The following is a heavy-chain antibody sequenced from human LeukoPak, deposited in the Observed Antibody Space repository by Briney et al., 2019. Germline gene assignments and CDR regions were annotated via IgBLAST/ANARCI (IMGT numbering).Heavy chain of an antibody. CDR3: ARMGRGIAARRGYAFDI. CDR1: GGSISSSSYY. CDR2: IYYSGST. J-gene: IGHJ3*02. V-gene: IGHV4-39*01. D-gene: IGHD6-6*01. Sequence: PSETLSLTCTVSGGSISSSSYYWGWIRQPPGKGLEWIGSIYYSGSTYYNPSLKSRVTISVDTSKNQFSLKLSSVTAADTAVYYCARMGRGIAARRGYAFDIWGQGTMVTVSS.